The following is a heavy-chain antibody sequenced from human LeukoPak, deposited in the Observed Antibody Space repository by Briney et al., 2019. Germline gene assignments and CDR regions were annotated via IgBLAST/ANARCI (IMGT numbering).Heavy chain of an antibody. Sequence: GASVKVSCKASGYTFTSYDINWVRQATGQGLEWMGWINPNSGGTNYAQKFQGRVTMTRDTSISTAYMELSRLRSDDTAVYYCARGDVLRFLEWPSSWFDPWGQGTLVTVSS. CDR1: GYTFTSYD. CDR2: INPNSGGT. CDR3: ARGDVLRFLEWPSSWFDP. D-gene: IGHD3-3*01. V-gene: IGHV1-2*02. J-gene: IGHJ5*02.